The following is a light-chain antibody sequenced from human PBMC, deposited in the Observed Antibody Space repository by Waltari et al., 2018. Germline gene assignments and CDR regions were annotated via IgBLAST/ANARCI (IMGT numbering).Light chain of an antibody. CDR2: DAS. V-gene: IGKV1-33*01. Sequence: DIQMTQSPPSLSASVGATVTITCQASQDIGNSLNWYQHKPGKAPKLLIFDASNLQTGVPSRFSGSGSGTDFTFTISSLQSEDFAVYYCQQYNNWPLIFGGGTKVEL. CDR1: QDIGNS. CDR3: QQYNNWPLI. J-gene: IGKJ4*01.